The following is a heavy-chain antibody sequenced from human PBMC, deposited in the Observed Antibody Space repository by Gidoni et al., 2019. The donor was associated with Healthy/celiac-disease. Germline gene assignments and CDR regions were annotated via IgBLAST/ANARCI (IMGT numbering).Heavy chain of an antibody. CDR3: AREMATTNPAGDAFDI. CDR1: GGTFSSYA. J-gene: IGHJ3*02. Sequence: QVQLVQSGAEVKKPGSSVKVSCKASGGTFSSYAISWVRQAPGQGLEWMGGIIPILGTANYAQKFQGRVTITADESTSTAYMELSSLRSEDTAVYYCAREMATTNPAGDAFDIWGQGTMVTVSS. CDR2: IIPILGTA. V-gene: IGHV1-69*01. D-gene: IGHD1-1*01.